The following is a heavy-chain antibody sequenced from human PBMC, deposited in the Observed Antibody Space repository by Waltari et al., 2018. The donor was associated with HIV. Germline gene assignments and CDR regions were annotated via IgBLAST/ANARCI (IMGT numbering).Heavy chain of an antibody. Sequence: VQLVESGGVLVKPGGYLRLYGAALGISFRNARMGVVRQAPGKGLEWVGRIKSGAEGGTTDYAAAVKGRFTISRDDSKHTLYLQMDSLKTEDTAVYYCTTLWYSYDSTDYWGQGTLVTVSS. CDR2: IKSGAEGGTT. CDR1: GISFRNAR. CDR3: TTLWYSYDSTDY. D-gene: IGHD3-22*01. V-gene: IGHV3-15*01. J-gene: IGHJ4*02.